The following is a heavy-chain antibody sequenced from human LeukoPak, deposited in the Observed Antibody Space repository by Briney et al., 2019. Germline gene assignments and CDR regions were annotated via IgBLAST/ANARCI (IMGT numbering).Heavy chain of an antibody. D-gene: IGHD7-27*01. CDR1: GFAFSLYS. V-gene: IGHV3-48*04. CDR3: ARPRANWGCGYGMDV. J-gene: IGHJ6*02. CDR2: ISSSSSTI. Sequence: GGSLRLSCAASGFAFSLYSMNWARQAPGKGLEWISYISSSSSTIYYADSVKGRFTISRDNAKNSLYLQMKSLRAEDTAVYYCARPRANWGCGYGMDVWGQGTTVTVSS.